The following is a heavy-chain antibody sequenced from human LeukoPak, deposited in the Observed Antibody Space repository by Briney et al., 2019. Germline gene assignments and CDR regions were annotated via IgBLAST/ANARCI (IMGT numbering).Heavy chain of an antibody. CDR2: VFSSGST. V-gene: IGHV4-4*07. J-gene: IGHJ3*02. CDR1: GGSINGNI. Sequence: PSATLSLTCTVSGGSINGNIWAWIRQPAGKGLEWIGRVFSSGSTNYNPSLTSRLTISVDNSKNQFSLRLSSVTAADTAMYYCARDTGLLRTLDIWGQGTMVTVGS. CDR3: ARDTGLLRTLDI. D-gene: IGHD1-26*01.